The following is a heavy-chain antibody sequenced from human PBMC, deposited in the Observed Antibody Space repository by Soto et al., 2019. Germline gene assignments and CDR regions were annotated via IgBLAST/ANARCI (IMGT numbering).Heavy chain of an antibody. V-gene: IGHV1-69*04. CDR2: IIPILGIA. D-gene: IGHD3-3*01. CDR3: ARDLEKDDFWSGYYANP. CDR1: GGTFSSYT. Sequence: SVKVSCKASGGTFSSYTISWVRQAPGQGLEWMGRIIPILGIANYAQKFQGRVTITADKSTSTAYMELSSLRSEDTAVYYCARDLEKDDFWSGYYANPWGQGTLVTVSS. J-gene: IGHJ5*02.